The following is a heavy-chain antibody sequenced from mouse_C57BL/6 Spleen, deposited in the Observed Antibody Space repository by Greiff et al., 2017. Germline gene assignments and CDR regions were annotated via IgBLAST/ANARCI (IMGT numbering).Heavy chain of an antibody. CDR2: INPGGSYT. CDR3: ATSDVDY. Sequence: VHLQQPGAELVKPGASVKLSCKASGYTFTSYWMSWVNQRPGQGLEWIGEINPGGSYTYYNEKVKGRATLTVDTSSSTAYMQLSSLTSEDSAVXYCATSDVDYWGQGTTLTVSS. CDR1: GYTFTSYW. V-gene: IGHV1-50*01. J-gene: IGHJ2*01.